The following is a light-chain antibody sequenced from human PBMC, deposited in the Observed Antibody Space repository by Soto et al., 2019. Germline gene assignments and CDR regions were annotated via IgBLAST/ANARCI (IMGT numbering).Light chain of an antibody. J-gene: IGKJ1*01. CDR1: QSVSSY. V-gene: IGKV3-15*01. CDR3: QQYSDWPPR. Sequence: EMVMTQSPATLSVSPGERATLSCRASQSVSSYLGWYQQKPGQPPRLLIYGASTRATGIPARFSGSGSGTEFTLTISSLQSEDSAVYYCQQYSDWPPRFGQGTKVEIK. CDR2: GAS.